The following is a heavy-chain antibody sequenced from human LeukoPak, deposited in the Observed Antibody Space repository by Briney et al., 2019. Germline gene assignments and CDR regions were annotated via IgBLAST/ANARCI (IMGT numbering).Heavy chain of an antibody. V-gene: IGHV4-4*02. D-gene: IGHD4-17*01. J-gene: IGHJ3*02. CDR3: ARVGGDYDEDDTFDI. CDR2: IYHSGST. CDR1: GASISSNNW. Sequence: KTSETLSLTCAVSGASISSNNWWSWVRQPPGKGLEWIGEIYHSGSTIYNPSLKSRVTITLDKSKNRILLELSSVTAADTAVYYCARVGGDYDEDDTFDIWGQVTMVTV.